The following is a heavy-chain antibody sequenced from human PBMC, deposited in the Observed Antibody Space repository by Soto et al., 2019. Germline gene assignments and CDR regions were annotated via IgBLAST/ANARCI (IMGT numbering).Heavy chain of an antibody. CDR2: ISYDGRSE. V-gene: IGHV3-30*18. D-gene: IGHD6-19*01. J-gene: IGHJ4*02. CDR3: AKSVVDSSGWYRSGLAN. CDR1: GFTFSNYG. Sequence: QVQLVESGGGVVHPGRSLRLSCAASGFTFSNYGMHWVRQAPGKGLEWLAVISYDGRSELYVDSVEGRFTISRDKSKRTVYLQMNSLRAEDTAVYYCAKSVVDSSGWYRSGLANWGKGTLVTVSS.